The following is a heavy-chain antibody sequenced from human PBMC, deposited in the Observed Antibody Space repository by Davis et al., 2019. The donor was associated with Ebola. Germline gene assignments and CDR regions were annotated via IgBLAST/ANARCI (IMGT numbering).Heavy chain of an antibody. CDR3: ARANSGLTSDWFDP. Sequence: MPGGSLRLSCSISGGSISFYYWSWIRQSPGKGLEWLGYVHNSGSTNYNPSLKSRVTMSIDTSNNQISPTLTSVTAADTAVYYCARANSGLTSDWFDPWGQGTLVTVSS. D-gene: IGHD6-25*01. CDR1: GGSISFYY. J-gene: IGHJ5*02. V-gene: IGHV4-59*01. CDR2: VHNSGST.